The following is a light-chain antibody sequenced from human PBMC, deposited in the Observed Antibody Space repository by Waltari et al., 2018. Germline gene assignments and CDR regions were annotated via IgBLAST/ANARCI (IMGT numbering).Light chain of an antibody. V-gene: IGLV1-40*01. CDR1: RPNLGAGYE. CDR3: QSYDSSLTGFWV. CDR2: GSI. J-gene: IGLJ3*02. Sequence: QSLLTQPPSVSGAPGQRITISCTGSRPNLGAGYEVHWDQQFPGTPPKLLIFGSINRASGVPDRFSGSKSGTSASLAITGLQPEDEADYYCQSYDSSLTGFWVFGGGTKLTVV.